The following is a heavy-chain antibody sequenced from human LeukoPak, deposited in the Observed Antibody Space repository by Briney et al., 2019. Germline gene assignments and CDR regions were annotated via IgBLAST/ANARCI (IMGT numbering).Heavy chain of an antibody. Sequence: PGASLRLSCAASGFSVSNTYMTWVRQAPGKGLEWVSLIYTGGKTYYADSVKGRFTISRDNSKNSLYLQTKSLRAEDTAVYYCARVSEYGDYHFDPWGQGTLVPVSS. CDR2: IYTGGKT. J-gene: IGHJ5*02. D-gene: IGHD4-17*01. CDR1: GFSVSNTY. CDR3: ARVSEYGDYHFDP. V-gene: IGHV3-53*01.